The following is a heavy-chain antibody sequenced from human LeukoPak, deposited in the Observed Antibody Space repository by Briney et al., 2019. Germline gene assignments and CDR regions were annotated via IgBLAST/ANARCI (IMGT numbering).Heavy chain of an antibody. CDR2: VSWNSASI. V-gene: IGHV3-9*01. Sequence: GGSLRLSCAASGFTFDEFGMLWVRQAPGKGLEWVSGVSWNSASIGYDKSVEGRFTVSRDNTNKSLYLQMNSLRPEDTAFYFCAKAFGGNYQRAFDYWGQGILVTVSS. D-gene: IGHD1-26*01. CDR1: GFTFDEFG. CDR3: AKAFGGNYQRAFDY. J-gene: IGHJ4*02.